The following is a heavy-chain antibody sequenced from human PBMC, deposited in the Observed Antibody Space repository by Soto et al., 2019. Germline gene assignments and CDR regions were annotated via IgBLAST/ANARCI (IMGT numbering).Heavy chain of an antibody. V-gene: IGHV3-23*01. D-gene: IGHD3-3*01. J-gene: IGHJ5*02. CDR3: AQLGPDYYTAS. Sequence: HPGGSLRLSCAASGFIFRNYAMNWVRQAPGKGLKWVSVVTGSGDRTYCADSVKGRFTISRDNSKNTVYLQMNSLRVEDTAVYYCAQLGPDYYTASWGQGTLVTVSS. CDR1: GFIFRNYA. CDR2: VTGSGDRT.